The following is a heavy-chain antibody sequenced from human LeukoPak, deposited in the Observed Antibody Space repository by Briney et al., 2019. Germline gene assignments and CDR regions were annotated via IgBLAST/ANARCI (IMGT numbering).Heavy chain of an antibody. J-gene: IGHJ4*02. Sequence: SVKVSCKASGGTFSSYAISWVRQAPGQGLEWMGGIIPIFGTAHYAQKFQGRVTITADKSTSTAYMELSSLRSEDTAVYYCARAGSGLWPPDYWGQGTLVTVSS. CDR2: IIPIFGTA. CDR3: ARAGSGLWPPDY. V-gene: IGHV1-69*06. CDR1: GGTFSSYA. D-gene: IGHD5-18*01.